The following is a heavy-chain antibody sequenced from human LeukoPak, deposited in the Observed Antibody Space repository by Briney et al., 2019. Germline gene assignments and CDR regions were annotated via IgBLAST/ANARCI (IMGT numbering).Heavy chain of an antibody. CDR1: GYTFTSYD. D-gene: IGHD6-19*01. J-gene: IGHJ3*02. CDR2: MNPNSGNT. V-gene: IGHV1-8*01. Sequence: ASVKVSCKASGYTFTSYDINWVRQATGQGLEWMGWMNPNSGNTGYAQKFQGRVTMTRNTSISTAYMELSSLRSEDTAVYYCAKPLIAVAGTSAFDIWGQGTMVTVSS. CDR3: AKPLIAVAGTSAFDI.